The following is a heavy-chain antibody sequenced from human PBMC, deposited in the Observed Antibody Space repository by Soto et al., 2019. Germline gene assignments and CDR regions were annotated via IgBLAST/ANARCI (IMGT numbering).Heavy chain of an antibody. D-gene: IGHD1-26*01. V-gene: IGHV3-48*03. J-gene: IGHJ4*02. CDR3: AKEATNINNFDY. CDR1: GFTFSNYE. Sequence: GGSLRLSCAASGFTFSNYEMNWVRQAPGKGLEWISYISSSGSNINYAESVKGRFTISRDNAKNSLYLQMNSLRAEDTAVYYCAKEATNINNFDYWGQGTLVTVSS. CDR2: ISSSGSNI.